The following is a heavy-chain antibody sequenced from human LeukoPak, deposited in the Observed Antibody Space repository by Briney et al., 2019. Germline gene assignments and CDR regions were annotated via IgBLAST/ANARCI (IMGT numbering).Heavy chain of an antibody. J-gene: IGHJ3*01. CDR2: IYYSGST. CDR1: GGSISSYY. Sequence: SETLSLTCTVSGGSISSYYWSWIRQPPGKGLEWIGYIYYSGSTNYNPSLKSRVTISVDTSKNQFSLKLSSVTAADTAVYYCARVPSGSYHPLWGQGTMVTVSS. D-gene: IGHD1-26*01. V-gene: IGHV4-59*01. CDR3: ARVPSGSYHPL.